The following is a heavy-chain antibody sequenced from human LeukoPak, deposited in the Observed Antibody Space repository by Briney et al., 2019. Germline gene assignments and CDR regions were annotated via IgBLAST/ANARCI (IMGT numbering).Heavy chain of an antibody. CDR3: AKSRGYCSSTSCLLEPYYYYMDV. CDR2: IIPIFGTA. V-gene: IGHV1-69*13. Sequence: ASVTVSCKASGGTFSSYAISWVRQAPGQGLEWMGGIIPIFGTANYAQKFQGRVTITADESTSTAYMELSSLRSEDTAVYYCAKSRGYCSSTSCLLEPYYYYMDVWGKGTTVTISS. J-gene: IGHJ6*03. CDR1: GGTFSSYA. D-gene: IGHD2-2*01.